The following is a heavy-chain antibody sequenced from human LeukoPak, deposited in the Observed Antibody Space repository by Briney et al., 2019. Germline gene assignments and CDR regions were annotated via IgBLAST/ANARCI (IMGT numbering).Heavy chain of an antibody. Sequence: SETLSLTCTVSGGFISSYYLSWIRQPAGKGLEWIGRIYTSGSTNYNPSLKSRVTMSVDTSKNQFSLKLSSVTAADTAVYYCASTTPPGADYGDYWGQGTLVTVSS. J-gene: IGHJ4*02. CDR3: ASTTPPGADYGDY. CDR1: GGFISSYY. D-gene: IGHD4/OR15-4a*01. V-gene: IGHV4-4*07. CDR2: IYTSGST.